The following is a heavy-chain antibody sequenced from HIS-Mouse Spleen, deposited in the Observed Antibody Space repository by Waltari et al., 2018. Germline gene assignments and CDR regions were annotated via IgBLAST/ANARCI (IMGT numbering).Heavy chain of an antibody. V-gene: IGHV4-34*01. J-gene: IGHJ4*02. Sequence: QVQLQQWGAGLLKPSETLSLTCAVYGGSFSGYYWSWIRQPPGKGLEWIGEINHSGSNNYNPSLKSRVTISVDTSKNQFSLKLSSVTAADTAVYYCARGPKQAFDYWGQGTLVTVSS. CDR2: INHSGSN. D-gene: IGHD6-13*01. CDR1: GGSFSGYY. CDR3: ARGPKQAFDY.